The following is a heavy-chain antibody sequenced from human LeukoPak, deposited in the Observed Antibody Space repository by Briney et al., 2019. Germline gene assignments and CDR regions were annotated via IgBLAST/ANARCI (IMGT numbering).Heavy chain of an antibody. V-gene: IGHV3-30-3*01. Sequence: GRSLRLSCADSGFTFSSSVMHWVRQAPGKGLEWVAVISYDGSNKYYADSVKGRFTISRDNSQNTLYLEMISLRTDDTAVYYCAREKSTALFDYWGQGTLVTVSS. CDR2: ISYDGSNK. CDR3: AREKSTALFDY. CDR1: GFTFSSSV. J-gene: IGHJ4*02.